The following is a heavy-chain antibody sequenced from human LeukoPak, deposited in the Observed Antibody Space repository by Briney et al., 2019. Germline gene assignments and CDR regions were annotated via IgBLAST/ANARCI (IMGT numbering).Heavy chain of an antibody. CDR3: ARSIAAQLDP. V-gene: IGHV1-8*01. Sequence: ASVKVSCKASGYTFTSYDINWVRQATGQGLEWMGWMNPNSGNTGYAQEFQGRVTMTRNTSISTAYMELSSLRSEDTAVYYCARSIAAQLDPWGQGTLVTVSS. D-gene: IGHD6-6*01. CDR2: MNPNSGNT. J-gene: IGHJ5*02. CDR1: GYTFTSYD.